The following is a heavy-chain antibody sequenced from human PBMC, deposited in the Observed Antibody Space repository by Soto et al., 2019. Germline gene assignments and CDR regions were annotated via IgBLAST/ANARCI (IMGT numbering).Heavy chain of an antibody. CDR1: GYTFTSYD. V-gene: IGHV1-8*01. CDR2: MNPNSGNT. D-gene: IGHD1-26*01. CDR3: ARIGMRWFDP. J-gene: IGHJ5*02. Sequence: ASVKVSCKASGYTFTSYDINWVRQATGQGLEWMGWMNPNSGNTGYAQKFQGRISMTRNTSISTAYMELSSLRSDDTAAYYCARIGMRWFDPWGQGTLVTVYS.